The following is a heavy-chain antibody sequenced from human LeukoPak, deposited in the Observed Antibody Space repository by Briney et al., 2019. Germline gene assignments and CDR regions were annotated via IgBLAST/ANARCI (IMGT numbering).Heavy chain of an antibody. D-gene: IGHD5-18*01. Sequence: ASVTVSCKASGYTFTGYYMHWVRQAPGQGLEWMGWINPNSGGTNYAQKFQGRVTMTRDTSISTAYMELSRLRSDDTAVYYCARVDTAMVGPWFDPWGQGTLVTVSS. J-gene: IGHJ5*02. V-gene: IGHV1-2*02. CDR3: ARVDTAMVGPWFDP. CDR2: INPNSGGT. CDR1: GYTFTGYY.